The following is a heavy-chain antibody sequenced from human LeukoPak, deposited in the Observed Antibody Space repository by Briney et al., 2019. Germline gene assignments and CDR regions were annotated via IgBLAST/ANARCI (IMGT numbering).Heavy chain of an antibody. CDR1: GFTFSSYA. CDR2: ISYDGSNK. CDR3: ARESRQWLVLGGVDY. Sequence: PGRSLRLPCAASGFTFSSYAMHWVRQAPGKGLEWVAVISYDGSNKYYADSVKGRFTISRDNSKNTLYLQMNSLRAEDTAVYYCARESRQWLVLGGVDYWGQGTLVTVSS. J-gene: IGHJ4*02. V-gene: IGHV3-30-3*01. D-gene: IGHD6-19*01.